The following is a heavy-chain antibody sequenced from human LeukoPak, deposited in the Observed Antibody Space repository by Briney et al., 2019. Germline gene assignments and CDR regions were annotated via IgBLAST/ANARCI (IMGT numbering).Heavy chain of an antibody. D-gene: IGHD6-13*01. V-gene: IGHV4-59*08. CDR3: ARHVGTAAGPFDS. J-gene: IGHJ4*02. Sequence: SETLSLTCSLPGGIISTYYWSWIRQSPGKGLEWIAYIYFTGRTDYNPSLKSRVTISLDTSKNHFSLNLTSVTAADTAVYYCARHVGTAAGPFDSWGQGARVTVSS. CDR1: GGIISTYY. CDR2: IYFTGRT.